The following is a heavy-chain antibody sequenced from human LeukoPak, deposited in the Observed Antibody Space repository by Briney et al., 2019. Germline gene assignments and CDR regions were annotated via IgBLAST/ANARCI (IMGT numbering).Heavy chain of an antibody. V-gene: IGHV4-61*08. CDR3: ARYGSGSYYNGDAFDI. J-gene: IGHJ3*02. CDR2: IYYSGST. D-gene: IGHD3-10*01. Sequence: SETLSLTCTVSGGSISSGDYYWSWIRQPPGKGLEWIGYIYYSGSTNYNPSLKSRVTISVDTSKNQFSLKLSSVTAADTAVYYCARYGSGSYYNGDAFDIWGQGTMVTVSS. CDR1: GGSISSGDYY.